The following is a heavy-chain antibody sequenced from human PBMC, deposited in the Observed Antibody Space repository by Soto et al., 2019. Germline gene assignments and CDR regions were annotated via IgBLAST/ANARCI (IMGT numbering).Heavy chain of an antibody. CDR1: GGTFSSYT. V-gene: IGHV1-69*02. J-gene: IGHJ3*02. D-gene: IGHD2-2*01. Sequence: QVQLVQSGAEVKKPGSSVKVSCKASGGTFSSYTISWVRQAPGQGLEWMGRIIPILGIANYAQKFQGRVTITADKSTSTAYMELSSLRSEDTAVYYCAGPGRYCSSTSCYAFDIWVQGTMVTVSS. CDR2: IIPILGIA. CDR3: AGPGRYCSSTSCYAFDI.